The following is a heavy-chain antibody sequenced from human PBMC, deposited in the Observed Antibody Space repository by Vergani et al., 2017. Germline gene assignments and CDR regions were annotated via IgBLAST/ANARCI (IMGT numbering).Heavy chain of an antibody. D-gene: IGHD1-26*01. Sequence: QVQLVESGGGLVKPGGSLRLSCAASGFTFSGYYWSWIRQPPGKGLEWIGEINHSGSTNYNPSLKSRVTISVDTSKNQLSLKLSSVTAADTAVYYCARGYRSVRKSGSYLGYFDYWGQGTLVTVSS. J-gene: IGHJ4*02. V-gene: IGHV4-34*01. CDR2: INHSGST. CDR1: GFTFSGYY. CDR3: ARGYRSVRKSGSYLGYFDY.